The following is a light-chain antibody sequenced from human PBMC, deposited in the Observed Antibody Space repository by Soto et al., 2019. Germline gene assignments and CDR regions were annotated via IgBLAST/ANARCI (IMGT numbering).Light chain of an antibody. J-gene: IGLJ1*01. CDR1: SSDVGAYNF. Sequence: QSALTQPASVSGSPGQSITISCTGTSSDVGAYNFVSWYRQHPGKAPKLIIYNVSDRPSGVSNRFCGSKSANTASLTISGLQAEDEADYYCTSSTSRGTYVFGTGTKLTVL. CDR2: NVS. V-gene: IGLV2-14*03. CDR3: TSSTSRGTYV.